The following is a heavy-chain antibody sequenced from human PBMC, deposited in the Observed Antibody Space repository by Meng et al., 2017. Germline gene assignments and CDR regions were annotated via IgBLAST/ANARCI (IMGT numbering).Heavy chain of an antibody. Sequence: ASVKVSCKASGYTFTGYYMHWVRQAPEQGLEWMGWINPNSGGTNYAQKLQGRVTMTRDTSISTAYMKVSRLRSDDAAVYCCARVPHLLRFGELADYWGQGTLVTVSS. CDR2: INPNSGGT. D-gene: IGHD3-10*01. J-gene: IGHJ4*02. CDR1: GYTFTGYY. V-gene: IGHV1-2*02. CDR3: ARVPHLLRFGELADY.